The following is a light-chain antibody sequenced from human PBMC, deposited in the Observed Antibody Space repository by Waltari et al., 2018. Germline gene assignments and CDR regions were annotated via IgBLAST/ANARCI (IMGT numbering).Light chain of an antibody. J-gene: IGKJ2*01. CDR2: AAS. V-gene: IGKV1-8*01. Sequence: AIRMTQSPSSFSASTGDRVTLTCRASQGISSYLAWYQQKPGKAPKLLIYAASTLQSGVPSRFSGSGSGTDFTLTISCLQSEDFATYYCQQYYSYPVHFGQGTKLEIK. CDR3: QQYYSYPVH. CDR1: QGISSY.